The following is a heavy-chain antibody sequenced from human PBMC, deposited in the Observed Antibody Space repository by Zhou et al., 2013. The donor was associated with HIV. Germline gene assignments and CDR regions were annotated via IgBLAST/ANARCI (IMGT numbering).Heavy chain of an antibody. V-gene: IGHV1-69*15. CDR1: GGTFSSYA. J-gene: IGHJ3*02. CDR3: ARALAAAGTGAFDI. Sequence: QVQLVQSGAEVKKPGSSVKVSCKASGGTFSSYAISWVRQAPGQGLEWMGRITPIFGTANYAQKFQGRVTITADESTSTAYMELSSLRSEDTAVYYCARALAAAGTGAFDIWGQGTMVTVSS. D-gene: IGHD6-13*01. CDR2: ITPIFGTA.